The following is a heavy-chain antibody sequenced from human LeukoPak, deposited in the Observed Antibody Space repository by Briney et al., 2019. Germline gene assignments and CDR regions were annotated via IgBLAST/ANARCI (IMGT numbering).Heavy chain of an antibody. CDR3: ARDPDSGPLYYYDSSGYHEPPEDY. J-gene: IGHJ4*02. V-gene: IGHV1-69*13. Sequence: GASVKVSCKASGYTFTSYGISWVRQAPGQGLEWMGGIIPIFGTANYAQKFQGRVTITADESTSTAYMELSSLRSEDTAVYYCARDPDSGPLYYYDSSGYHEPPEDYWGQGTLVTVSS. CDR1: GYTFTSYG. D-gene: IGHD3-22*01. CDR2: IIPIFGTA.